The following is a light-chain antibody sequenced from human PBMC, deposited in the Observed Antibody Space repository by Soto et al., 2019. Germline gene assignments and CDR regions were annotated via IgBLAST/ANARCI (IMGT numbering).Light chain of an antibody. J-gene: IGKJ1*01. CDR3: QQRSTWPRWT. CDR1: QSVSSY. Sequence: ESVLTQSPATLSVSPGERATLSCRASQSVSSYLAWYQQKPGQAPRLLIYDASNRATGIPARFSGSGSGTDFTLTISSLEPEDFAVHYCQQRSTWPRWTFGQGTKVDIK. V-gene: IGKV3-11*01. CDR2: DAS.